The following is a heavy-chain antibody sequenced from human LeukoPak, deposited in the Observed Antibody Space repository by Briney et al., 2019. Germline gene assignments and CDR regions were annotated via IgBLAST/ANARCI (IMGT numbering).Heavy chain of an antibody. CDR3: ASLAEYGCSSGVSDNWFDP. CDR2: IYYSGST. Sequence: SETLSLTCPVSGGSVSSSSYYWGWIRQPPVNGLEWFGRIYYSGSTYYNPSLKSRVTISVDTSKNQCSLMLSSVTAADTAVYCCASLAEYGCSSGVSDNWFDPWGQGTLVTVSS. J-gene: IGHJ5*02. D-gene: IGHD6-6*01. V-gene: IGHV4-39*01. CDR1: GGSVSSSSYY.